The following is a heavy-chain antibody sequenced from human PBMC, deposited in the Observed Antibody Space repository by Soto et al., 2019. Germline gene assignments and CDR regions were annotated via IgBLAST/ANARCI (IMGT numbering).Heavy chain of an antibody. CDR1: GYTFISYA. Sequence: ASVKVSCKASGYTFISYAIHWVRQAPGQRLEWMGWINAGNGNTKYSQKFQGRVTITRDTSASTAYMELSSLRSEDTAVYYCAGEEEYSSSWYSDYWGQGTLVTVSS. D-gene: IGHD6-13*01. CDR3: AGEEEYSSSWYSDY. CDR2: INAGNGNT. J-gene: IGHJ4*02. V-gene: IGHV1-3*01.